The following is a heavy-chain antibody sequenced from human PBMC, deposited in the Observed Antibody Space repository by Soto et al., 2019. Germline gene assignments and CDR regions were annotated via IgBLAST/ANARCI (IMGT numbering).Heavy chain of an antibody. CDR2: ISGSGGSS. J-gene: IGHJ6*02. D-gene: IGHD1-26*01. CDR3: ASDLVGASDSYGLDV. Sequence: PWGSLRLSCAASGFTFTSYAMSWVRQAPGKGLEWVSAISGSGGSSYYADSVKGRFTISRDNSKNRLYLQMNSLRAEDTAVYYCASDLVGASDSYGLDVWGQGTPVTVSS. V-gene: IGHV3-23*01. CDR1: GFTFTSYA.